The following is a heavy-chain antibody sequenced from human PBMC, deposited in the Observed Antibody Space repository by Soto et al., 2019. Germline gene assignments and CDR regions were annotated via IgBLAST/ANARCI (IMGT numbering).Heavy chain of an antibody. J-gene: IGHJ4*02. CDR2: MNPNSGNT. CDR3: AGEMKWKGVDY. D-gene: IGHD1-1*01. Sequence: QVQLVQSGAEVKKPGASVKVSCKASGYTFTRYDINWVRQATGQGREWMGWMNPNSGNTGYAQKVQGRVTMTRNTSMSTAYMELSSVRSEETDVYYCAGEMKWKGVDYWGQGTLVTVSS. V-gene: IGHV1-8*01. CDR1: GYTFTRYD.